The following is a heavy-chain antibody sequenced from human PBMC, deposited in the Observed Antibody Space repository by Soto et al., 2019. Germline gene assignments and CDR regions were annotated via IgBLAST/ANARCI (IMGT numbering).Heavy chain of an antibody. V-gene: IGHV3-11*01. D-gene: IGHD6-6*01. J-gene: IGHJ4*02. CDR2: IDSRGRTL. CDR1: GFTFSDYS. Sequence: GGSLRLSCAASGFTFSDYSMSWIRQAPGKGLEWLAFIDSRGRTLSYADSVKGRFTISRDNAKNSLYLQMHILRPDDTAVYYCARQAARNYIDSWGQGDVVTVSS. CDR3: ARQAARNYIDS.